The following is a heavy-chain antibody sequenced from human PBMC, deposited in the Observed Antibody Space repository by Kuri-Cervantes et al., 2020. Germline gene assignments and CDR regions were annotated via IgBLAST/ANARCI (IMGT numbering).Heavy chain of an antibody. CDR3: ARNKATRDSSGYQYYFDY. Sequence: ASVKVSCKASGYTFTSYAIHWVRQAPGQRLEWMGWISAYNGNTNYAQKLQGRVTMTTDTSTSTAYMELRSLRSDDTAVYYCARNKATRDSSGYQYYFDYWGQGTLVTVSS. CDR2: ISAYNGNT. V-gene: IGHV1-18*01. CDR1: GYTFTSYA. D-gene: IGHD3-22*01. J-gene: IGHJ4*02.